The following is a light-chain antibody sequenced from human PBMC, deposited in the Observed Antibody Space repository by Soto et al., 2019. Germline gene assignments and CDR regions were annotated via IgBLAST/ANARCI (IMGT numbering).Light chain of an antibody. V-gene: IGLV2-11*01. CDR1: SSDVGSYNY. Sequence: QSALTQPRSVSGSPGESVTISCSGTSSDVGSYNYVSWYQQYPGKAPKVVIYDVSERPSEVPVRFSDSKSGNTASLTISGLQAEDEAEYFCCSYSGSDSLLFGGGTKLTIL. CDR3: CSYSGSDSLL. CDR2: DVS. J-gene: IGLJ2*01.